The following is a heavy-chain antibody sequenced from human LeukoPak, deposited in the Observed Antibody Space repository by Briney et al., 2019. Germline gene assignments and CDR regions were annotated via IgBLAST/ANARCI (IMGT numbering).Heavy chain of an antibody. J-gene: IGHJ4*02. CDR3: ARDSYGSGSYKPYYFDY. Sequence: GASVKVSCKASGYTFTSYYMHWVRQAPGQGLEWMGIINPSGGSTSYAQKFQGRVTMTRDTSTSTVYMELSSLRSEDTAVYYCARDSYGSGSYKPYYFDYWGQGTLVTVSS. CDR2: INPSGGST. D-gene: IGHD3-10*01. V-gene: IGHV1-46*01. CDR1: GYTFTSYY.